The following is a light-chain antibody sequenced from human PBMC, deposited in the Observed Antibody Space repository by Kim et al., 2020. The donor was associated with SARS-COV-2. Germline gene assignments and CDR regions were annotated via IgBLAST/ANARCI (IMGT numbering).Light chain of an antibody. Sequence: SITISCTGTSSDVGSYNLVSWYQQHPGKAPKLMIYEVSKRPSGVSNRFSGSKSGNTASLTISGLQAEDEADYYCCSCAGSSTFHYVFGTGTKVTVL. V-gene: IGLV2-23*02. J-gene: IGLJ1*01. CDR1: SSDVGSYNL. CDR2: EVS. CDR3: CSCAGSSTFHYV.